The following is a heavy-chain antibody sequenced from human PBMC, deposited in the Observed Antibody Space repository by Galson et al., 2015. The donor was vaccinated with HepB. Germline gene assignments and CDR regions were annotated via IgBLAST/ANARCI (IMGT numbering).Heavy chain of an antibody. Sequence: SLRLSCAASGFTFSSYSMNWVRQAPGKGLEWVSSISSSSSYIYYADSVKGRFTISRDNAKNSLYLQMNSLRAEDTAVYYCARGITIFGVVGYGMDVWGQGTTVTVSS. CDR2: ISSSSSYI. V-gene: IGHV3-21*01. D-gene: IGHD3-3*01. CDR3: ARGITIFGVVGYGMDV. CDR1: GFTFSSYS. J-gene: IGHJ6*02.